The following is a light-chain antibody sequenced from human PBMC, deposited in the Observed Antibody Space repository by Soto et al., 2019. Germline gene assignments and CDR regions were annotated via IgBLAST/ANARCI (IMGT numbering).Light chain of an antibody. V-gene: IGLV1-40*01. CDR3: QSYDSSLRGVV. Sequence: QSVLKQPPSVSGAPGQRVTISCTGSSSNIGGGYDVHWYQHLPGAVPKLLIYGDTNRPSGVPDRFSASKSGTSASLAITGLQAEDEADYYCQSYDSSLRGVVFGGGTKLTVL. CDR1: SSNIGGGYD. J-gene: IGLJ3*02. CDR2: GDT.